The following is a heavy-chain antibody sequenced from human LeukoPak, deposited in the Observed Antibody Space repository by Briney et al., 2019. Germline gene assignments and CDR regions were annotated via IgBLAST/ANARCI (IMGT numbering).Heavy chain of an antibody. CDR2: ISYDGSNK. D-gene: IGHD2-21*01. Sequence: GGSLRLSCAASGFTFSGYPIHWVRQAPGKGLEWVAVISYDGSNKYYADSVKGRFTISRDNAKNSLYLQMNSLRAEDTAVYYCARRVRLDYWGQGTLVTVSS. V-gene: IGHV3-30-3*01. CDR3: ARRVRLDY. J-gene: IGHJ4*02. CDR1: GFTFSGYP.